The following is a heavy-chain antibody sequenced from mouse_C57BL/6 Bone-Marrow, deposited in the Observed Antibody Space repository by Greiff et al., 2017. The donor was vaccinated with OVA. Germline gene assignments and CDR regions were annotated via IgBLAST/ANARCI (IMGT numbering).Heavy chain of an antibody. D-gene: IGHD2-4*01. CDR2: IRNKANGYTT. CDR1: GFTFTDYY. J-gene: IGHJ4*01. Sequence: EVMLVESGGGLVQPGGSLSLSCAASGFTFTDYYMSWVRQPPGKALEWLGFIRNKANGYTTEYSASVKGRFTISRDNSQSILYLQMNALRAEDSATYYGARYMGDYDGDAMDYWGQGTSVTVSS. V-gene: IGHV7-3*01. CDR3: ARYMGDYDGDAMDY.